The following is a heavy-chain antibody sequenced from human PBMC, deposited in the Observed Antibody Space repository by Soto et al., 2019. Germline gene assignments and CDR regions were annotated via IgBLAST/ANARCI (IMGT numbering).Heavy chain of an antibody. V-gene: IGHV1-69*13. CDR2: IIPIFGTA. J-gene: IGHJ6*02. Sequence: SVKVSCKASGGTFSSYAISWVRQAPGQGLEWMGGIIPIFGTANYAQKFQGRVTITADESTSTAYMELSSLRSEDTAVYYCASGWRVIPYYYYYYGMDVWGQGTTVTVSS. CDR3: ASGWRVIPYYYYYYGMDV. CDR1: GGTFSSYA. D-gene: IGHD2-21*01.